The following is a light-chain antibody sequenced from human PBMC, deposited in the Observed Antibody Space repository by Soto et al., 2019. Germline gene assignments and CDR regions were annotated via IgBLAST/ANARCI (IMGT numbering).Light chain of an antibody. V-gene: IGKV3-15*01. CDR1: QSISNN. Sequence: IVMTQSPATLSLSPGEKAALSCRASQSISNNFAWFQPKPGQVPRLLIYGASNRATGVSARFSGSGSGAEFTLTISSLQSEDFAVYYCQHYNNWPRTFGQGTKVDI. CDR2: GAS. J-gene: IGKJ1*01. CDR3: QHYNNWPRT.